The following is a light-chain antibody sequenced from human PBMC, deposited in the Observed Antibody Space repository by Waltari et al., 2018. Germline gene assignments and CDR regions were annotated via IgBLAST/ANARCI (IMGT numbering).Light chain of an antibody. CDR1: QSVGTNY. J-gene: IGKJ1*01. CDR2: GTS. V-gene: IGKV3-20*01. Sequence: EIVLTQSPGTLSLSPEERATLSCRASQSVGTNYLAWYQQKPGQAPRLLIYGTSSRATGIPDRCSGSGYGTDFTLTISRLEPEDFAVYYCQQFGSSPWTFGHGTKVEIK. CDR3: QQFGSSPWT.